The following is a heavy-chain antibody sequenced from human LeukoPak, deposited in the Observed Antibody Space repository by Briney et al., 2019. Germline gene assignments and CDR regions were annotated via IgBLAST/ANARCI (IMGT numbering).Heavy chain of an antibody. CDR3: ASGYTAAGRRFDP. CDR1: GGSVSSSSD. J-gene: IGHJ5*02. D-gene: IGHD6-13*01. Sequence: SETLSLTCTVSGGSVSSSSDWGWIRQPPGKGLEWIGSIYYSGSTYYSPSLKSRVTISLDPSKNQLSLKLSSLTAADTAIYYCASGYTAAGRRFDPWGQGTLVTVSS. V-gene: IGHV4-39*01. CDR2: IYYSGST.